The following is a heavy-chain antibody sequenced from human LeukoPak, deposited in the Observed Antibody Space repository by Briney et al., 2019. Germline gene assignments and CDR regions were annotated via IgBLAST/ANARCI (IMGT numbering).Heavy chain of an antibody. CDR3: ARVVGTDEGADY. J-gene: IGHJ4*02. CDR2: IKPDGSEK. D-gene: IGHD1-7*01. V-gene: IGHV3-7*04. CDR1: GFTFRHYW. Sequence: PGGSLRLSCAASGFTFRHYWMNWARQASGKGLEWVANIKPDGSEKRYADSVKGRFTISRDNAENSLYLQMNSLRAEDTAVYYCARVVGTDEGADYWGQGTLVTASS.